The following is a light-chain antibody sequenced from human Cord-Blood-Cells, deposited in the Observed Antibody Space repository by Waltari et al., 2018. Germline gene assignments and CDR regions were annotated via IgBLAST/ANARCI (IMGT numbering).Light chain of an antibody. Sequence: EIVLTPSTATLSLSAGERAPISCRASQSVSSYLAWYQQKPGQAPRLLIYDASNRATGIPARFSGSGSGTAFTLTISSLEPEDFAFYYCQQRSNWPPITFGQGTRLEIK. CDR1: QSVSSY. CDR2: DAS. J-gene: IGKJ5*01. CDR3: QQRSNWPPIT. V-gene: IGKV3-11*01.